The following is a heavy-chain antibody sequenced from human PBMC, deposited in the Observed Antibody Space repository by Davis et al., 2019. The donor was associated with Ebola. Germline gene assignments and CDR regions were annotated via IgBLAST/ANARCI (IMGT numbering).Heavy chain of an antibody. CDR3: AKVLVYCSGGSCYSSHYGMDV. CDR1: GFTFSTYS. CDR2: ISSDSDYI. D-gene: IGHD2-15*01. J-gene: IGHJ6*02. Sequence: GGSLRLSCAASGFTFSTYSMSWVRQAPGKGLEWVSSISSDSDYIYYADSAKGRFTISRDNAKNSLYLQMNSLRAEDTAVYYCAKVLVYCSGGSCYSSHYGMDVWGQGTTVTVSS. V-gene: IGHV3-21*04.